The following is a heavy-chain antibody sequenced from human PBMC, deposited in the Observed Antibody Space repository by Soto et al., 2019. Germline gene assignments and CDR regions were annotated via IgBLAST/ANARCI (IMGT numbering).Heavy chain of an antibody. CDR3: AKDQSYDFWSGYPTWRY. D-gene: IGHD3-3*01. J-gene: IGHJ4*02. CDR2: ISGSGGST. CDR1: GFTVSSYA. V-gene: IGHV3-23*01. Sequence: GGSLRLSCAASGFTVSSYAMSWVRQAPGKGLEWVSAISGSGGSTYYADSVKGRFTISRDNSKNTLYLQMNSLRAEDTAVYYCAKDQSYDFWSGYPTWRYWGQGTLVTVSS.